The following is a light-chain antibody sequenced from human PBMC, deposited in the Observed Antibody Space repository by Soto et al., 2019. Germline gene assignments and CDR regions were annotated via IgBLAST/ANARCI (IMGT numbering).Light chain of an antibody. J-gene: IGLJ1*01. V-gene: IGLV2-14*01. CDR1: SSDIGAYNS. CDR2: EVS. Sequence: QSALTQPASVSGSPGQSITICCTGTSSDIGAYNSVSWYQQHPGKAPKLMIYEVSNRPSGVSNRFSASKSGNTASLTISGLQAEDEADYYCSSRTTSNPCVFGNGTKLTVL. CDR3: SSRTTSNPCV.